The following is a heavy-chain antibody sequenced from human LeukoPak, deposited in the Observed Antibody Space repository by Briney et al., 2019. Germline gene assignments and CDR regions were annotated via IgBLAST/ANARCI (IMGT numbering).Heavy chain of an antibody. CDR3: ARDFEMATILRYYYYYMDV. J-gene: IGHJ6*03. CDR1: GYTFTSYG. V-gene: IGHV1-18*01. Sequence: ASVKVSCKASGYTFTSYGISWVRQAPGQGLEWMGWISAYNGNTNYAQKLQGRVTMTTDTSTSTAYMELRSLRSDDTAVYYCARDFEMATILRYYYYYMDVRGKGTTVTVSS. CDR2: ISAYNGNT. D-gene: IGHD5-24*01.